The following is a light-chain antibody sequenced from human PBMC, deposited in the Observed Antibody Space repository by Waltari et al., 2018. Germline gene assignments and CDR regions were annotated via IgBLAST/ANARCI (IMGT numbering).Light chain of an antibody. Sequence: QSVLTPPPSVSAAPGQKVTISCSGSSSNIGSSSVSWYQQLPGTAPKLLIYDNNKRPSGIPDRFSGSKSGTSATLGITGLQTGDEADYYCGTWDSSLSAHWVFGGGTKLTVL. V-gene: IGLV1-51*01. CDR2: DNN. CDR3: GTWDSSLSAHWV. CDR1: SSNIGSSS. J-gene: IGLJ3*02.